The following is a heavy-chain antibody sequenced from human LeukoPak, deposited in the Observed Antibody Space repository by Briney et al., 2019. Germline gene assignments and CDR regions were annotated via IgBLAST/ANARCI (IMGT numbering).Heavy chain of an antibody. V-gene: IGHV4-34*01. CDR2: INHSGST. CDR1: GGSFSGYY. D-gene: IGHD4-23*01. CDR3: ASATVVLTGVAGFDP. Sequence: SDTLSLTCAVYGGSFSGYYWSWIRQPPGKGLEWIGEINHSGSTNYNPSLKSRVTISVDTSKNQFSLKLSSVTAADTAVYYCASATVVLTGVAGFDPWGQGTLVTVSS. J-gene: IGHJ5*02.